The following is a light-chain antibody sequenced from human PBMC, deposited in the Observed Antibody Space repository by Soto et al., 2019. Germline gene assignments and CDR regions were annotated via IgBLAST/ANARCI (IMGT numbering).Light chain of an antibody. Sequence: QSALTQPASVSGSPGQSITLSCTGTSSDVGGYNSVSWYQQHPGKAPKLMIHDVSNRPSGVSNRFSGSKSGNTASLTISWLQAEDDADDYCCSYTRSSSYVFGTGTKLTVL. CDR3: CSYTRSSSYV. V-gene: IGLV2-14*01. CDR2: DVS. J-gene: IGLJ1*01. CDR1: SSDVGGYNS.